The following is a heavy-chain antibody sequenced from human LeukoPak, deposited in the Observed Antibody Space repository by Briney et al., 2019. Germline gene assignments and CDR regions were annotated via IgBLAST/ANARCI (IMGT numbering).Heavy chain of an antibody. V-gene: IGHV3-21*01. CDR3: AREGEAGTGAYDI. D-gene: IGHD6-19*01. CDR1: GFTFSSYS. J-gene: IGHJ3*02. CDR2: ISSSSSYI. Sequence: KAGGSLRLSCAASGFTFSSYSMNWVRQAPGKGLEWVSSISSSSSYIYYADSVKGRFTISRENAKNSLYLQMNSLRAGDTAVYYCAREGEAGTGAYDIWGQGAMVTVSS.